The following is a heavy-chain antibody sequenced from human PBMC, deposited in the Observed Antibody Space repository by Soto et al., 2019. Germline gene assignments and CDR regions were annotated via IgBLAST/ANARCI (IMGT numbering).Heavy chain of an antibody. V-gene: IGHV1-18*01. J-gene: IGHJ5*02. CDR2: ISAYNGNT. CDR3: ARWGYIWGSYRYNWFDP. D-gene: IGHD3-16*02. CDR1: GYTFTSYG. Sequence: QVQLVQSGAEVKKPGASVKVSCKASGYTFTSYGIIWVRQAPGQGLEWMGWISAYNGNTNYAQKLQGRVTMTTDTATSTAYMELRSLRSDDTAVYYCARWGYIWGSYRYNWFDPWGQGTLVTVSS.